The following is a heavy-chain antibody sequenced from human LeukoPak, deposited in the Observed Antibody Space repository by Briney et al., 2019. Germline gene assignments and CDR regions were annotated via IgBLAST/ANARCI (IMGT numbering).Heavy chain of an antibody. V-gene: IGHV4-39*01. CDR2: IFHSGST. CDR3: ARHKTGSFSTASDY. J-gene: IGHJ4*02. D-gene: IGHD1-26*01. CDR1: GASIRSDTYNYY. Sequence: PSETLSLTCTVSGASIRSDTYNYYWGWIRQPSGKGLEWIGSIFHSGSTSYNPSLKSRVTISVDTPKNHFGLNLNSMTASDTAVYYCARHKTGSFSTASDYWGQGTLVTVSS.